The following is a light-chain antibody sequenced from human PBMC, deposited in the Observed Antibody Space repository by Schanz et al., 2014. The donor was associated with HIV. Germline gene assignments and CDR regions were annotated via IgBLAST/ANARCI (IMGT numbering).Light chain of an antibody. V-gene: IGLV2-8*01. CDR2: EVT. J-gene: IGLJ2*01. CDR1: SSDVGGYNY. Sequence: QSVLTQPPSASGSPGQSVTISCTGTSSDVGGYNYVSWYQQHPGKAPKLMIYEVTKRPSGVPDRFSGSKSGNTASLTVSGLQAEDEADYYCQSYDSSLRAVVFGGGTKLTVL. CDR3: QSYDSSLRAVV.